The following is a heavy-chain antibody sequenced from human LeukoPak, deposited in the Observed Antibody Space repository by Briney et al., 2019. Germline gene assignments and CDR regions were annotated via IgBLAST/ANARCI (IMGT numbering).Heavy chain of an antibody. CDR2: IYYSGST. J-gene: IGHJ3*02. V-gene: IGHV4-59*01. D-gene: IGHD2-21*01. Sequence: PSETLSLTCTDSGVSISSYYWSWIRQPPGKGLEWIGYIYYSGSTNYNPSLNSRVTISVDASKNQFSLKLSSVTAADTAVYYCARLFEVVDAFDIWGQGTMVTVSS. CDR1: GVSISSYY. CDR3: ARLFEVVDAFDI.